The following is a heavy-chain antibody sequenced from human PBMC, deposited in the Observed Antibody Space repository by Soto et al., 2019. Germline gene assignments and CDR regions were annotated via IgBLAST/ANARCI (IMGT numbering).Heavy chain of an antibody. CDR1: GGSISSYY. CDR3: ARGHYYDSSGYLIDY. Sequence: KPSETLSLTCTVSGGSISSYYWSWIRQPPGKGLEWIGYIYYSGSTNYNPSLKSRVTISVDTSKNQFSLKLSSVTAADTAVYYCARGHYYDSSGYLIDYWGQGALVTVSS. CDR2: IYYSGST. V-gene: IGHV4-59*01. J-gene: IGHJ4*02. D-gene: IGHD3-22*01.